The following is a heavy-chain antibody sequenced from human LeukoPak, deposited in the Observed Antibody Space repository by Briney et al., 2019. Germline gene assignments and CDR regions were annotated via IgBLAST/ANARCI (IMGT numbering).Heavy chain of an antibody. V-gene: IGHV3-11*05. J-gene: IGHJ3*02. D-gene: IGHD3-10*01. CDR1: GFTFSSYN. CDR3: AREGVRGSQALDAFDI. Sequence: TGGSLRLSCAASGFTFSSYNMSWIRQAPGRGLEWVSCISSSGSNTDYADSVKGRFTISRDNAKNSLYLQMNSLRAEDTAVYFCAREGVRGSQALDAFDIWGQGTMVTVSS. CDR2: ISSSGSNT.